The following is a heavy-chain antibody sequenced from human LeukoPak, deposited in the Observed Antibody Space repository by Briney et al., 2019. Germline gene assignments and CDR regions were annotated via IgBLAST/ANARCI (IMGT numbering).Heavy chain of an antibody. J-gene: IGHJ4*02. D-gene: IGHD3-10*01. CDR3: ARGGSGSYYPIDY. Sequence: GGSLTVSCAASGFTFSSYWMHWVRQAPGKGLVWVSRINCCESSTHYADSVQGRLTISRHNAKNTLYLQMNSLRAEDTAVYCCARGGSGSYYPIDYWGQGTLVTVSS. V-gene: IGHV3-74*01. CDR1: GFTFSSYW. CDR2: INCCESST.